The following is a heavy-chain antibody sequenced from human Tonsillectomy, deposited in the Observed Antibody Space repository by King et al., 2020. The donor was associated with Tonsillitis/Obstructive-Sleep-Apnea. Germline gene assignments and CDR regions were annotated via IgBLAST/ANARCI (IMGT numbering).Heavy chain of an antibody. V-gene: IGHV1-18*01. D-gene: IGHD2-2*01. CDR2: ISPYNGKT. CDR3: AREFCSSTSCYGNWILHVDL. J-gene: IGHJ2*01. Sequence: QLVQSGAEVKKPGASVKVSCKASGYTFSSHGVSWVRQAPGQGLEWMGWISPYNGKTNYVQKFQGRVSMTTDKSTSTAYMEMRSLRSDATAVYYFAREFCSSTSCYGNWILHVDLWGXXXLVTVSS. CDR1: GYTFSSHG.